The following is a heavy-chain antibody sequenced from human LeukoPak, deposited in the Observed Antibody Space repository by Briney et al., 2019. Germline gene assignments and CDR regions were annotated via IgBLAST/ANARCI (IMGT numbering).Heavy chain of an antibody. J-gene: IGHJ6*02. V-gene: IGHV1-69*13. CDR2: IIPTFGTA. Sequence: ASVKVSCKASGGTFSSYAISWVRQAPGQGLEWMGGIIPTFGTANYAQKFQGRVTITADESTSTAYMELSSLRSGDTAVYYCARAGADYYYYGMDVWGQGTTVTISS. CDR3: ARAGADYYYYGMDV. CDR1: GGTFSSYA. D-gene: IGHD1-26*01.